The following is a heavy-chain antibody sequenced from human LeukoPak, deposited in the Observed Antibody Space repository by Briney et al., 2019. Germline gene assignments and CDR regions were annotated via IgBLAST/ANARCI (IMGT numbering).Heavy chain of an antibody. D-gene: IGHD1-26*01. Sequence: QPGGSLRLSCVASGFTFKSYVMNWVRRAPGKGLEWLATIYGSGVSISYADSVKGRFTISRDNSNNTLYLQMNSLRAEDTAMYYCAKDLGWELPAEAYWGQGILVTVSS. CDR2: IYGSGVSI. V-gene: IGHV3-23*01. CDR3: AKDLGWELPAEAY. J-gene: IGHJ4*02. CDR1: GFTFKSYV.